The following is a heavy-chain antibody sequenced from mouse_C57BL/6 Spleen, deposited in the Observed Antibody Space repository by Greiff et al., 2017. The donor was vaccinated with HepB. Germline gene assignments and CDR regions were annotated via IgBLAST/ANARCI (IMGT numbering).Heavy chain of an antibody. V-gene: IGHV1-69*01. CDR1: GYTFTSYW. J-gene: IGHJ1*03. Sequence: VQLQQPGAELVMPGASVKLSCKASGYTFTSYWMHWVKQRPGQGLEWIGEIDPSDSYTNYNQKFKGKSTLTVDKSSSTAYMQLSSLTSEDSAVYYCARSYDYFYWYFDVWGTGTTVTVSS. D-gene: IGHD2-4*01. CDR2: IDPSDSYT. CDR3: ARSYDYFYWYFDV.